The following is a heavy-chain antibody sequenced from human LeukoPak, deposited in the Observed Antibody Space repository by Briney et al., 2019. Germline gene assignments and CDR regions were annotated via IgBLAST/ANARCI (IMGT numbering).Heavy chain of an antibody. J-gene: IGHJ4*02. CDR2: IYYNVST. CDR3: ARQGRVATIPGPPDY. V-gene: IGHV4-59*08. CDR1: GGSISSYY. Sequence: RAETLSLTCTVSGGSISSYYGSWIRQPPGEGREWIGYIYYNVSTNYHPSLKTRVTISVATSKNQFSLKMTSVTAADTALYYCARQGRVATIPGPPDYWGQGTLVTVSS. D-gene: IGHD5-12*01.